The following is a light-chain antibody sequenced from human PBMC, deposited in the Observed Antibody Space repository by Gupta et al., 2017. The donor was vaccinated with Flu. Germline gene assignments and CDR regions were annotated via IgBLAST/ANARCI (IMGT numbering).Light chain of an antibody. CDR2: EVS. V-gene: IGLV2-14*01. Sequence: QYALTQPASVSGSPGQSITLSCTGTRSDVGGYNYVSWYQQNPGKDPKVMIYEVSNRPSGVSNRFSGSKSGNAASLTIAGLQAEDGADYYCSSCTGSSTLVFWGGTKLTVL. J-gene: IGLJ2*01. CDR1: RSDVGGYNY. CDR3: SSCTGSSTLV.